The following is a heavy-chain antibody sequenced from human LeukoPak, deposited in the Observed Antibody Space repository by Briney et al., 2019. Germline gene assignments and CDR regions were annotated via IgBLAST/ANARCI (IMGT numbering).Heavy chain of an antibody. CDR3: AKAPVTTCRGAFCYPFDY. Sequence: GRSLRLSCAASGFTFTDYWMHWVRQVAGKGLVWVSRINGDLTNTTYADSVKGRFTISRDSSKNTLFLQMNRLRPEDAAVYYCAKAPVTTCRGAFCYPFDYWGLGTLVTVSS. CDR2: INGDLTNT. V-gene: IGHV3-74*03. CDR1: GFTFTDYW. D-gene: IGHD3-3*02. J-gene: IGHJ4*02.